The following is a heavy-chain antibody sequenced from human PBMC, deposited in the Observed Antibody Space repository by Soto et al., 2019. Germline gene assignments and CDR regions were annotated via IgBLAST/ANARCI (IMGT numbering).Heavy chain of an antibody. CDR1: GFTFNTYA. Sequence: QVQLVESGGGVVQPGRSLRLSCAASGFTFNTYALHWFRETPGKGLEWVAVISVDGSNKYYRDSVKRRSPISRDDTKTSLYLQMNSLRAEDTAMYYCATTYFMNGTCYTLPDQWGQGTLVNVSS. CDR2: ISVDGSNK. D-gene: IGHD3-16*02. CDR3: ATTYFMNGTCYTLPDQ. V-gene: IGHV3-30-3*01. J-gene: IGHJ5*02.